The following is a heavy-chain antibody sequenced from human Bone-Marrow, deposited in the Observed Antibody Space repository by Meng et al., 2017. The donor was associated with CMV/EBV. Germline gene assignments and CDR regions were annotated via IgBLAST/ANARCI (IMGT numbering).Heavy chain of an antibody. CDR1: GYTFTSYD. J-gene: IGHJ5*02. CDR3: ARDRGGYQPRRTWFDP. D-gene: IGHD2-2*01. CDR2: MNPNSCNT. V-gene: IGHV1-8*01. Sequence: ASVKVSCKTSGYTFTSYDVSRVRQATGQGLEWMGWMNPNSCNTGYVQKFQGRVTMTRSTSRSTAYMELRSLRSDDTAVYYCARDRGGYQPRRTWFDPWGQGTLVTVSS.